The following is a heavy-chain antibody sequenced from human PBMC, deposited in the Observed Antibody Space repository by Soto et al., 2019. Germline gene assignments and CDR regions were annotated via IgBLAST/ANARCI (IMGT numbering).Heavy chain of an antibody. CDR1: GGTFSSYA. CDR3: TGGNTAMVTRIDY. CDR2: IIPIFGTA. D-gene: IGHD5-18*01. V-gene: IGHV1-69*01. J-gene: IGHJ4*02. Sequence: QVQLVQSGAEVKKPGSSVKVSCKASGGTFSSYAISWVRQAPGQGLEWMGGIIPIFGTANYAQKFQGRVTITADESPSTAYMELRSLRSEDTAVYYCTGGNTAMVTRIDYWGQGTLVTVSS.